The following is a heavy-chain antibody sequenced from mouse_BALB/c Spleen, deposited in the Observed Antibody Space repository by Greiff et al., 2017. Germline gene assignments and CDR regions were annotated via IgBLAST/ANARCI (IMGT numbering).Heavy chain of an antibody. J-gene: IGHJ4*01. CDR1: GFTFSNYW. V-gene: IGHV6-6*02. CDR3: TRDYYYAMDY. D-gene: IGHD2-4*01. CDR2: IRLKSNNYAT. Sequence: VQLKESGGGLVQPGGSMKLSCVASGFTFSNYWMNWVRQSPEKGLEWVAEIRLKSNNYATHYAESVKGRFTISRDDSKSSVYLQMNNLRAEDTGIYYCTRDYYYAMDYWGQGTSVTVSS.